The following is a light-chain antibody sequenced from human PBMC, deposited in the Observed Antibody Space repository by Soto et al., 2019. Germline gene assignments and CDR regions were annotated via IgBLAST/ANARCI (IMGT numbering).Light chain of an antibody. CDR1: SSDVGGHNY. V-gene: IGLV2-14*01. J-gene: IGLJ1*01. CDR3: SSYTSSSTYV. CDR2: KVS. Sequence: QSALTQPASVSGSPGQSITISCTGTSSDVGGHNYVSWYQQHPGRAPKLMIYKVSNRPSGVSNRFSGSKSGNTASLTISGLQPEDEADYYCSSYTSSSTYVFGTGTKLTVL.